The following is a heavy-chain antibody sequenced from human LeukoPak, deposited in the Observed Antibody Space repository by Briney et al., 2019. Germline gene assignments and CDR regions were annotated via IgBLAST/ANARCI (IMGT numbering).Heavy chain of an antibody. D-gene: IGHD2-15*01. CDR3: ARGGGSN. CDR1: GGSISSGSYY. V-gene: IGHV4-61*02. Sequence: PSQTPSLTCTVSGGSISSGSYYWSWIRQPAGKGLEWIGRIYTSGSTNYNPSLKSRVTISVDTSKNQFSLKLSSVTAADTAVYYCARGGGSNWGQGTLVTVSS. CDR2: IYTSGST. J-gene: IGHJ4*02.